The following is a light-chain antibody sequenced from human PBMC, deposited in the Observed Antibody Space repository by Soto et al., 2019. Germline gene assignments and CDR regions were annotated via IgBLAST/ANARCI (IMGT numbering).Light chain of an antibody. Sequence: EIVLTQSPATLSLSPGERATLSCRASQSVMSNYLSWYQQKPGQPPRLLIYGASSRATGIPDRFSGSGSGTEFTLTISSLQPDDFATYYCQQYNGYSGSFGQGTKVDIK. CDR3: QQYNGYSGS. CDR1: QSVMSNY. V-gene: IGKV3D-7*01. J-gene: IGKJ1*01. CDR2: GAS.